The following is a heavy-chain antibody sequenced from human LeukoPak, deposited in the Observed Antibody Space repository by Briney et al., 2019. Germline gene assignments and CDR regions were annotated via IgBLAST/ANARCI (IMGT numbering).Heavy chain of an antibody. D-gene: IGHD5-18*01. CDR3: AKDRGYSYGISEY. J-gene: IGHJ4*02. CDR1: GFIFTRDS. CDR2: INGGGSPI. V-gene: IGHV3-48*01. Sequence: GGSLRLSCAASGFIFTRDSMNWVRQAPGKGLEWVAYINGGGSPIYYADSVRGRFTISRDNADNSLYLHMNSLRAEDTAVYYCAKDRGYSYGISEYWGQGTLVTVSS.